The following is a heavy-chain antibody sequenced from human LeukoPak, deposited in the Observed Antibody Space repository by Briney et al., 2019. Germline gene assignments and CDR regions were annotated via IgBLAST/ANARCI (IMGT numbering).Heavy chain of an antibody. V-gene: IGHV3-66*01. CDR1: EFTVGGDF. D-gene: IGHD1-1*01. CDR2: IYGDGRT. J-gene: IGHJ5*01. CDR3: GRDLSTTRDS. Sequence: GGSLRLSCAASEFTVGGDFIYWVRQAPGKGLEWVSSIYGDGRTYYADSVKGRRTISRDNSKNNVYLHMNSLRAEDTGIYYCGRDLSTTRDSWGQGSPVTVSS.